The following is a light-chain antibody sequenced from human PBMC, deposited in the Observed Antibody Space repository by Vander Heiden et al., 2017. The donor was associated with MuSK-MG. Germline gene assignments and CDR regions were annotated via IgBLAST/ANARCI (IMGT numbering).Light chain of an antibody. V-gene: IGLV2-14*01. CDR3: NPYTTSNFWV. CDR1: SRVIGGYNH. CDR2: EVT. Sequence: QSALTQPASVSGSPGQSITISCTGTSRVIGGYNHVSWYQQPPANALKVIIYEVTKRPAGVSDRFSGSKSGNTSSLTISGLQAEDEADYYGNPYTTSNFWVFGGGTKMTVL. J-gene: IGLJ3*02.